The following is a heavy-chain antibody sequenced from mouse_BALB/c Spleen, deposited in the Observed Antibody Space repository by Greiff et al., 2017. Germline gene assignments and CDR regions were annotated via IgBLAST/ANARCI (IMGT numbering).Heavy chain of an antibody. D-gene: IGHD2-1*01. V-gene: IGHV1S56*01. CDR2: IYPGDGST. J-gene: IGHJ1*01. CDR3: ARLGNYDPYWYFDV. Sequence: QVQLQQSGPELVKPGASVKMSCKASGYTFTSYYIHWVKQRPGQGLEWIGWIYPGDGSTKYNEKFKGKTTLTADKSSSTAYMLLSSLTSEDSAIYFCARLGNYDPYWYFDVWGAGTTVTVSS. CDR1: GYTFTSYY.